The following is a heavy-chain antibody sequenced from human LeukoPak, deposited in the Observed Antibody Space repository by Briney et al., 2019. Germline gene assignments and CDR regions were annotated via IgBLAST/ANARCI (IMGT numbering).Heavy chain of an antibody. D-gene: IGHD3-3*01. Sequence: PGESLKISCKGSGYSFTSYWIGWVRQMPGKGLEWMGIIYPGDSDTRYSPSFQGQVTISADRSISTAYLQWSSLKASDTAMYYCARQVRGYDFWSGYTTTGAFDIWGQGTMVTVSS. CDR1: GYSFTSYW. J-gene: IGHJ3*02. CDR3: ARQVRGYDFWSGYTTTGAFDI. CDR2: IYPGDSDT. V-gene: IGHV5-51*01.